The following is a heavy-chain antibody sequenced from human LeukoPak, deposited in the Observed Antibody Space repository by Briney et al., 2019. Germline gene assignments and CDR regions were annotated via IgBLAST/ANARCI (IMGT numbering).Heavy chain of an antibody. V-gene: IGHV3-21*01. J-gene: IGHJ4*02. D-gene: IGHD4-17*01. CDR3: ARDSTLTVTETNFDY. CDR2: ISSSSSYI. CDR1: GFTFSSYS. Sequence: GGSLRLSCAASGFTFSSYSMNWVRQAPGRGLEWVSSISSSSSYIYYADSVKGRFTISRDNAKNSLYLQMDSLRAEDTAVYYCARDSTLTVTETNFDYWGQGTLVTVSS.